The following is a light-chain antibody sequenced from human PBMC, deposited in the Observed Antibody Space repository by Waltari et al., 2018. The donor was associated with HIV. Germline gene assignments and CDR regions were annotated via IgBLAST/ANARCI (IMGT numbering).Light chain of an antibody. V-gene: IGKV1-5*03. CDR3: QQYNPYPWT. CDR2: KAS. Sequence: EIQMTQSPSTLSAFVGDRVTITCRASQSIKTWLAWYQQKPGKAPKLLIYKASTLESGVPSRSSGSGSGTEFTLTISSLQPDDFASYYCQQYNPYPWTFGQGTKVEIK. CDR1: QSIKTW. J-gene: IGKJ1*01.